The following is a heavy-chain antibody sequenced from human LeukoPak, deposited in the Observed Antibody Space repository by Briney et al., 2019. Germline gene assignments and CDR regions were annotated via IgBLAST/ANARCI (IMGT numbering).Heavy chain of an antibody. D-gene: IGHD3-3*01. CDR2: IGPDSGAT. Sequence: ASVKDSCKASGYTFTHYFLHWVRQAPGQGLEWMGWIGPDSGATNYAQKFRGKVTMTRDTSINTAYMEVSSLSSDDTAVYYCARDIRPRVESFDYWGQGTLVTVSS. CDR3: ARDIRPRVESFDY. CDR1: GYTFTHYF. V-gene: IGHV1-2*02. J-gene: IGHJ4*02.